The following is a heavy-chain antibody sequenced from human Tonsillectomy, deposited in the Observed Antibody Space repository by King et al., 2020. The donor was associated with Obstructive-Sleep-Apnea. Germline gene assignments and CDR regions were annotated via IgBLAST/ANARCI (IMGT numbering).Heavy chain of an antibody. CDR2: ISPSDSSI. CDR3: ARDPGSSGFDI. CDR1: GYPFTSSY. V-gene: IGHV1-46*01. D-gene: IGHD2-2*01. J-gene: IGHJ3*02. Sequence: QLVQSGAEVKKPGVSVMVSCKSSGYPFTSSYIHWVRQAPGQGLEWMGIISPSDSSIIYAQNFQGRVTMTSDTSTSTVYMELSSLRPEDTAVYYCARDPGSSGFDIWGPGTMVTVSS.